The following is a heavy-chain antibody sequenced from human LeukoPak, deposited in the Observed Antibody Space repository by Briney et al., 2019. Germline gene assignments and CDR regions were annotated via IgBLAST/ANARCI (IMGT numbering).Heavy chain of an antibody. V-gene: IGHV3-23*01. D-gene: IGHD2-21*01. CDR3: ARGRATYCFDY. CDR1: GFTFSSYS. J-gene: IGHJ4*02. Sequence: GGSLRLSCAASGFTFSSYSMNWVRQAPGKGLEWVSALSGSGDSIYYADSVKGRFTISRDNSKNTLYLQRSSLRAEDTAVYYCARGRATYCFDYWGQGTLVTVSS. CDR2: LSGSGDSI.